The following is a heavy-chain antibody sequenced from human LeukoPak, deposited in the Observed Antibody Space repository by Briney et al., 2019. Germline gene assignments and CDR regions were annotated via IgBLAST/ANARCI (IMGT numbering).Heavy chain of an antibody. CDR3: ARDYDFWSGYYTITYYYYGMDV. CDR1: GFTFSDYY. D-gene: IGHD3-3*01. V-gene: IGHV3-11*01. Sequence: GGSLRLSCAASGFTFSDYYMSWIRQAPGKGLEWVSYISSSGSTIYYADSVKGRFTISRDNAKNSLYLQMNSLRAEDTAVYYCARDYDFWSGYYTITYYYYGMDVWGQGTTVTVSS. J-gene: IGHJ6*02. CDR2: ISSSGSTI.